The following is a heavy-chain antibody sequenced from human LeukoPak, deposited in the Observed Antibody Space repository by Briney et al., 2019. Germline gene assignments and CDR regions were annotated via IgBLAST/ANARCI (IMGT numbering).Heavy chain of an antibody. D-gene: IGHD6-13*01. CDR1: GFTFSSYE. V-gene: IGHV3-48*03. CDR2: ISSTGNTI. Sequence: GGSLRLSCAASGFTFSSYEMNWVRQAPGKGLEGVSYISSTGNTIYYADSLKGRFTVSRDNAENSLYLQMNSLRAEDTAVYDCARLSHSSSWSQDGYWGQGTLVTVST. CDR3: ARLSHSSSWSQDGY. J-gene: IGHJ4*02.